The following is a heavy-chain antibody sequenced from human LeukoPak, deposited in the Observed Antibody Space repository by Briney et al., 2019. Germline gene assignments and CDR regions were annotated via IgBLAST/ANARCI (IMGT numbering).Heavy chain of an antibody. V-gene: IGHV4-39*01. CDR2: IHYSGST. CDR3: ARVLTTGDNGRGFFDN. CDR1: GGSVNINYYY. J-gene: IGHJ4*02. Sequence: PSETLSLTCSVSGGSVNINYYYWGWVRQPPGEGLEWIESIHYSGSTSHNPSLQSRIAGSIDTSKNQFSLRLSSVTAADTAVYYCARVLTTGDNGRGFFDNWGQGILVTVSS. D-gene: IGHD3-9*01.